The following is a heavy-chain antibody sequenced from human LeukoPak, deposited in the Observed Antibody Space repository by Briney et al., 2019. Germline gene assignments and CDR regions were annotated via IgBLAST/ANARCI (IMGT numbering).Heavy chain of an antibody. CDR2: INTNTGNP. CDR3: ARQELWFGPGEYYYYYMDV. D-gene: IGHD3-10*01. Sequence: ASVKVSCKASGYTFTSYAMNWVRQAPGQGLEWMGWINTNTGNPTYAQGFTGRFVFSLDTSVSTAYLQISSLKAEDTAVYYCARQELWFGPGEYYYYYMDVWGKGTTVTVSS. CDR1: GYTFTSYA. J-gene: IGHJ6*03. V-gene: IGHV7-4-1*02.